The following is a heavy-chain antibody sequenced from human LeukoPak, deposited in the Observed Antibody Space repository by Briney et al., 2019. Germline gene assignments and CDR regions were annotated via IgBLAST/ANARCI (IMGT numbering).Heavy chain of an antibody. CDR1: GFTFSSYG. D-gene: IGHD3-10*01. J-gene: IGHJ4*02. CDR3: ARDNRMVRGTIDY. Sequence: GGSLRLSCAVSGFTFSSYGMHWVRQAPGKGLEWVAVIWYDGSNKYYADSVKGRFTISRDNSKNTLYLQMNSLRAEDTAVYYCARDNRMVRGTIDYRGQGTLVTVSS. CDR2: IWYDGSNK. V-gene: IGHV3-33*01.